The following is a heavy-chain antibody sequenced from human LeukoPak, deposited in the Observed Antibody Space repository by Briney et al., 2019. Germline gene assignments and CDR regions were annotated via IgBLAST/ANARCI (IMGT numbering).Heavy chain of an antibody. V-gene: IGHV4-59*01. D-gene: IGHD3-3*01. Sequence: KSSETLSLTCTVSGVSISSYYWSWLRQPPGKGLEWLGYIYYSGSTNYNPSLKSRVTISVDTSKNQFSLKLSSVTAADTAVYYCARNYDRNWFDPWGQGTLVTVSS. CDR1: GVSISSYY. CDR3: ARNYDRNWFDP. CDR2: IYYSGST. J-gene: IGHJ5*02.